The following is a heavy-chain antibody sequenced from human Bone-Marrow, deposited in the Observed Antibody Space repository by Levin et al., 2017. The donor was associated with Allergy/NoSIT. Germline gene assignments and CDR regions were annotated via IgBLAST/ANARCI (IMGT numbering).Heavy chain of an antibody. CDR2: INPLGGST. Sequence: ASVKVSCKASGYTFTNYFIHWLRQAPGQGPEWMAMINPLGGSTSYAQQFQGRVTVTRDTSTSTVYMDLSSLTSEDRAVYYCARPHPHNGWYTNWGQGTLVNVSS. CDR3: ARPHPHNGWYTN. CDR1: GYTFTNYF. J-gene: IGHJ4*02. V-gene: IGHV1-46*01. D-gene: IGHD6-19*01.